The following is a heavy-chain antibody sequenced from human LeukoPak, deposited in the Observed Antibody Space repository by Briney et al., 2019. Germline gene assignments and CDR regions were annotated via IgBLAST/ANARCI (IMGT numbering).Heavy chain of an antibody. Sequence: SETLSLTCTVSGGSINSYYWSWIRQPAGKGPEWIGRIYSVGITNYNPSLKSRVTMSVDTSKNQFSLRLTSVTAADTAVYYCARGPTTVIAFDIWGQGTMVTVSS. CDR2: IYSVGIT. CDR1: GGSINSYY. D-gene: IGHD4-17*01. CDR3: ARGPTTVIAFDI. J-gene: IGHJ3*02. V-gene: IGHV4-4*07.